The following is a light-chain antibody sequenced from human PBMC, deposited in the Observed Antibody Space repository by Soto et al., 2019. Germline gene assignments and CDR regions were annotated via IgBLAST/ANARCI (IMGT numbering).Light chain of an antibody. CDR3: SSYTSRSTYV. J-gene: IGLJ1*01. Sequence: QSVLTQPASVSGSPGQSIAISCTGTSSDVGGYNYVSWYQQHPGKAPKLMISEVSNRPSGVSNRFSGSKSGNTASLTISGLQAEDEADYYCSSYTSRSTYVLGTGNKVPVL. CDR1: SSDVGGYNY. V-gene: IGLV2-14*01. CDR2: EVS.